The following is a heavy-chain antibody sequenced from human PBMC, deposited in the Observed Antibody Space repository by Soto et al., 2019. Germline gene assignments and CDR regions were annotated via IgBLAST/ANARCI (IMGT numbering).Heavy chain of an antibody. V-gene: IGHV3-15*07. CDR1: GVSFSDAW. CDR2: IKSKTDGGTT. CDR3: TTDPYIPLVIIRLDY. J-gene: IGHJ4*01. Sequence: GGSLRLSCAASGVSFSDAWMNWVRQATGRGLEWVGRIKSKTDGGTTDFAASVKGRFAISRDDSKNMVYLQMNSLKPEDTAVYYCTTDPYIPLVIIRLDYWGHGTLVTVSS. D-gene: IGHD2-2*02.